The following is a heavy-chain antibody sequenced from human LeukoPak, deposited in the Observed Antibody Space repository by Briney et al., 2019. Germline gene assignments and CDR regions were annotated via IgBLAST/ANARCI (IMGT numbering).Heavy chain of an antibody. V-gene: IGHV1-2*06. CDR1: GYTFSGYY. J-gene: IGHJ3*02. Sequence: GASVKVSCKASGYTFSGYYLYWVRQAPGQGLEWMGRINPNNGGTNCAQKFRGRVTMTRDTSITTAYMELNTLRSDDTAVYYCARGRGSEDAFDIWGQGTMVIVSS. CDR2: INPNNGGT. CDR3: ARGRGSEDAFDI. D-gene: IGHD5-12*01.